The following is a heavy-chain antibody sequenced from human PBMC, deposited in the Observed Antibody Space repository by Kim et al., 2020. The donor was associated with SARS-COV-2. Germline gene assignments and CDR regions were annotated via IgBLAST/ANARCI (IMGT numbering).Heavy chain of an antibody. D-gene: IGHD3-10*01. Sequence: ASVKVSCKASGYTFTSYDINWVRQATGQGLEWMGWMNPNSGNTGYAQKFQGRVTMTRNTSISTAYMELSSLRSEDTAVYYCARGPHASYYNVFDYWGQGTLVTVSS. CDR1: GYTFTSYD. CDR2: MNPNSGNT. J-gene: IGHJ4*02. V-gene: IGHV1-8*01. CDR3: ARGPHASYYNVFDY.